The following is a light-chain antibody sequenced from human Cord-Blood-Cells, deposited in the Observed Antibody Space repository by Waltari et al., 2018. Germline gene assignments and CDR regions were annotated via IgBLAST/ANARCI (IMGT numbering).Light chain of an antibody. V-gene: IGLV2-14*01. CDR1: SSDFGGYNY. CDR2: DVS. Sequence: QSALTQPASVSGSPGQSITISCTGTSSDFGGYNYVSWYQQHPGKAPKLMIYDVSKRPSGVSHRFSGSKSGNTASLTISGLQAEDEADYYCSSYTSSSTYVFGTGTKVTVL. J-gene: IGLJ1*01. CDR3: SSYTSSSTYV.